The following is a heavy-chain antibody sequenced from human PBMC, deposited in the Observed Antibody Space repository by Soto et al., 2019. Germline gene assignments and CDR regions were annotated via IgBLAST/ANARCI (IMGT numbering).Heavy chain of an antibody. CDR3: ARHGSN. CDR2: IYYSGIT. V-gene: IGHV4-39*01. J-gene: IGHJ4*02. Sequence: SETLSLTCTVSGVSISNSSYYWGWIRRPPGKGLEWIGTIYYSGITYYNPSLKGRVTISVDTSKNPFSLKLTSVTAADTAVYYCARHGSNWGQGTLVTVSS. CDR1: GVSISNSSYY.